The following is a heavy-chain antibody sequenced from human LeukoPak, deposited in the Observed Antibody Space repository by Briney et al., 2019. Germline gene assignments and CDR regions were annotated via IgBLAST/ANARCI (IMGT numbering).Heavy chain of an antibody. Sequence: PGGSLRLSCAASGFTFSSYAMHWVRQAPGKGLEWVAVISCDGSNKYYADSVKGRFTISRDNSKNTLYLQMNSLRAEDTAVYYCARGYSSGWGIFDYWGQGTLVTVSS. D-gene: IGHD6-19*01. CDR3: ARGYSSGWGIFDY. V-gene: IGHV3-30*14. J-gene: IGHJ4*02. CDR1: GFTFSSYA. CDR2: ISCDGSNK.